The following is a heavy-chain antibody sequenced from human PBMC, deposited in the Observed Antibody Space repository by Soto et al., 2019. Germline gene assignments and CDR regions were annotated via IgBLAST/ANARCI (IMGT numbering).Heavy chain of an antibody. D-gene: IGHD2-2*01. V-gene: IGHV1-3*01. J-gene: IGHJ4*02. CDR1: GYTFTSYA. Sequence: ASVKVSCKASGYTFTSYAMHWVRQAPGQRLEWMGWINAGNGNTKYSQKFQGRVTITRDTSASTAYMELSSLRSEDTAVYYCARGRYCSSTSCYPFEYWGQGTLVTVSS. CDR3: ARGRYCSSTSCYPFEY. CDR2: INAGNGNT.